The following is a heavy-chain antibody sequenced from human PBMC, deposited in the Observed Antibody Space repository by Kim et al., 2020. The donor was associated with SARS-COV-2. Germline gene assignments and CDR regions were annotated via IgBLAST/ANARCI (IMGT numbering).Heavy chain of an antibody. V-gene: IGHV4-34*01. Sequence: SETLSLTCAVYGGSFSGYYWSWIRQPPGKGLEWIGEINHSGSTNYNPSLKSRVTISVDTSKNQFSLKLSSVTAADTAVYYCARDVYYDYIWGCLRSRY. CDR3: ARDVYYDYIWGCLRSRY. D-gene: IGHD3-16*01. CDR2: INHSGST. J-gene: IGHJ2*01. CDR1: GGSFSGYY.